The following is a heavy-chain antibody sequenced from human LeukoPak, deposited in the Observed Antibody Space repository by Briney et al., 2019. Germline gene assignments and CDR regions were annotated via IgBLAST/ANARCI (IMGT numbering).Heavy chain of an antibody. D-gene: IGHD1/OR15-1a*01. CDR1: GFTFTSYA. CDR2: INDDGRQE. Sequence: PGGSLRLSCAASGFTFTSYAMSWVRQAPGKGLECLASINDDGRQEYYVDSVKGRFTISRDNAKNTLYLQMNSLRAEDTAVYYCACMEQKWGQGTLVTVSS. CDR3: ACMEQK. J-gene: IGHJ4*02. V-gene: IGHV3-7*01.